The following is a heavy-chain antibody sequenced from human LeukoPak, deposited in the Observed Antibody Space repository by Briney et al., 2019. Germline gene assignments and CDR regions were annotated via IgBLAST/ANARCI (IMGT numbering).Heavy chain of an antibody. CDR1: GFTFSDYY. Sequence: GGSLRLSCAASGFTFSDYYMSWIRQAPGKGLEWVSYISSSSSYTNYADSVKGRFTISRDNAKNSLYLQMNSLRAEDTAVYYCARDGGLNDYGDYDRIDYWGQGTLVTVSS. D-gene: IGHD4-17*01. CDR2: ISSSSSYT. CDR3: ARDGGLNDYGDYDRIDY. V-gene: IGHV3-11*06. J-gene: IGHJ4*02.